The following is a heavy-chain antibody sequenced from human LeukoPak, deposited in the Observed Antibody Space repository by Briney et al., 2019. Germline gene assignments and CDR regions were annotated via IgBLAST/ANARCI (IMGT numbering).Heavy chain of an antibody. J-gene: IGHJ4*01. CDR2: IISSSTTI. CDR1: GFTFSFYS. CDR3: ARDIDFDY. V-gene: IGHV3-48*02. Sequence: PGGSLPLSCAASGFTFSFYSMNWVRQAPGKGLEWVSYIISSSTTIYYADSVKGRFTISRDNAKNSLYLQMNSLRDEDTAVYYCARDIDFDYCGHRDLFSASS. D-gene: IGHD2-15*01.